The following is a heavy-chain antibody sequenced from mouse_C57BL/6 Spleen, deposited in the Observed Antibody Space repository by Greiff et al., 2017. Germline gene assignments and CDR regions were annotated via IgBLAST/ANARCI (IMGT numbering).Heavy chain of an antibody. J-gene: IGHJ4*01. CDR2: IWGGGST. CDR3: AKHPSFYGNYESVGAMEY. V-gene: IGHV2-9*01. Sequence: VNVVESGPGLVAPSQSLSITCTVSGFSLTSYGVDWVRQPPGKGLEWLGVIWGGGSTNYNSALMSRLSISKDNSKSQVFLKMNSLQTDDTAMYYCAKHPSFYGNYESVGAMEYWGPGTSVTVSS. CDR1: GFSLTSYG. D-gene: IGHD2-1*01.